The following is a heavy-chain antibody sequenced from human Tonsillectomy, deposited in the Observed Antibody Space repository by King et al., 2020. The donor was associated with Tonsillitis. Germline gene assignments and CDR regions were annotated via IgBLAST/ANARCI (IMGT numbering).Heavy chain of an antibody. CDR3: ASDLDIVVVPVASASPDGMDV. CDR1: GFTFSSYW. CDR2: INSDGNST. D-gene: IGHD2-2*01. V-gene: IGHV3-74*01. Sequence: VQLVESGGGLVQPGGSLRLSCAASGFTFSSYWMHWVRQAPGKGLVWVSRINSDGNSTSYADSVKGRFTISRDNAKNTLYLQMNSLRAEDTAVYYCASDLDIVVVPVASASPDGMDVWGQGTTVTVSS. J-gene: IGHJ6*02.